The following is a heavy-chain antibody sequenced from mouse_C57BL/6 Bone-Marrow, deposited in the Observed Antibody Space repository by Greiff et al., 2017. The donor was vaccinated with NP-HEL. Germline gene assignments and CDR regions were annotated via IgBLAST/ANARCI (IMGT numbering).Heavy chain of an antibody. CDR3: AKRDYGSSYAMDY. J-gene: IGHJ4*01. CDR2: IWRGGST. D-gene: IGHD1-1*01. V-gene: IGHV2-5*01. CDR1: GFSLTSYG. Sequence: VKVVESGPGLVQPSQSLSITCTVSGFSLTSYGVHWVRQSPGKGLEWLGVIWRGGSTDYNAAFMSRLSITKDNSKSQVFFKMNSLQADDTAIYYCAKRDYGSSYAMDYWGQGTSVTVSS.